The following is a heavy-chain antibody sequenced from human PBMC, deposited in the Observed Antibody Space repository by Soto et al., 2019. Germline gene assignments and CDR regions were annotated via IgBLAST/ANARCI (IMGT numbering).Heavy chain of an antibody. CDR2: IIPILGIA. CDR1: GDTFSSYA. CDR3: ARDPGLRPMDV. V-gene: IGHV1-69*04. Sequence: GASVKVSCTASGDTFSSYAISWVRQAPGQGLEWMGRIIPILGIANYAQKFQGRVTITADKSTSTAYMELSSLRSEDTAVYYCARDPGLRPMDVWGQGTTVAVSS. D-gene: IGHD5-12*01. J-gene: IGHJ6*02.